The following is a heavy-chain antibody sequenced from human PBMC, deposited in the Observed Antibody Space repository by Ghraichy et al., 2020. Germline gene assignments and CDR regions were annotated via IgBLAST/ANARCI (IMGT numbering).Heavy chain of an antibody. CDR3: AKDMSSSGWYYYGMDV. V-gene: IGHV3-9*01. Sequence: GGSLRLSCAASGFTFDDYAMHWVRQAPGKGLEWVSGISWNSGSIGYADSVKGRFTISRDNAKNSLYLQMNSLRAEDTALYYCAKDMSSSGWYYYGMDVWGQGTTVTVSS. D-gene: IGHD6-19*01. J-gene: IGHJ6*02. CDR1: GFTFDDYA. CDR2: ISWNSGSI.